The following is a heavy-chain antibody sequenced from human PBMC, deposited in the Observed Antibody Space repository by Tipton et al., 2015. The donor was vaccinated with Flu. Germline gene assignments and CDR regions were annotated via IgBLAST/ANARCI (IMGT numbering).Heavy chain of an antibody. D-gene: IGHD4-11*01. V-gene: IGHV4-34*01. CDR3: ARRDYSNYVSEPKNWFDS. Sequence: AVCGGSFSGHYWSWIRQPPGKGLEWIGEINHSGTTNNNPSLKSRVTMSVETSKNQFSLKLSSVTAADTAVYYCARRDYSNYVSEPKNWFDSWGQGALVIVSS. J-gene: IGHJ5*01. CDR2: INHSGTT. CDR1: GGSFSGHY.